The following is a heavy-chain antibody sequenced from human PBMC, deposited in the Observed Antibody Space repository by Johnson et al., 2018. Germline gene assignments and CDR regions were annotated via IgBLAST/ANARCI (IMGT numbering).Heavy chain of an antibody. Sequence: QVQLQESGPGLVKPSGTLSLTCPVSGGSISSDNWWSWVRHPPGKGLEWNGEISHSGNTTYNPSLQRRVIISLDNSKNQFSLTLSSVTAADTAIYYCASLRGDAFDILGQGTMVTVSS. D-gene: IGHD3-10*01. V-gene: IGHV4-4*02. CDR2: ISHSGNT. J-gene: IGHJ3*02. CDR1: GGSISSDNW. CDR3: ASLRGDAFDI.